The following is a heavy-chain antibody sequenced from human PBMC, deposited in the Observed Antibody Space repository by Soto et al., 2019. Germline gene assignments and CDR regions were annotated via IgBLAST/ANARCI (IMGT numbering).Heavy chain of an antibody. CDR3: ARGKGGYSAYDSDFDF. CDR2: ISAYNGNT. Sequence: QVQLVQSAAEVKKSGASVKVSCKASGFTFRTYGIIWVRQAPGQGLERMGWISAYNGNTNYAQKFQDRVTMTTDTSTSTAYMELTSLRSDDTAVYYCARGKGGYSAYDSDFDFWGQGTLVTVSS. CDR1: GFTFRTYG. V-gene: IGHV1-18*01. J-gene: IGHJ4*02. D-gene: IGHD5-12*01.